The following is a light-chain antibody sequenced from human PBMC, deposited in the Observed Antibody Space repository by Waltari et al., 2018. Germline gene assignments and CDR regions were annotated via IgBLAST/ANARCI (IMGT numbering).Light chain of an antibody. CDR1: RSDIGSYSL. Sequence: YDLTQPASVSGSPGQSITISCSGSRSDIGSYSLVSWYQQHPGKAPKLMIYEVTKRTSGVSDRFSGSKSGNTAYLTISGLQADDESHYHCCSYAGSSTFEIFGGGTKVTVL. J-gene: IGLJ2*01. CDR3: CSYAGSSTFEI. CDR2: EVT. V-gene: IGLV2-23*02.